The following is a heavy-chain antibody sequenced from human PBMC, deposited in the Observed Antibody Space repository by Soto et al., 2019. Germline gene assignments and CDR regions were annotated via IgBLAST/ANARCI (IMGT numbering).Heavy chain of an antibody. V-gene: IGHV6-1*01. D-gene: IGHD2-21*02. J-gene: IGHJ3*02. Sequence: PSQTLSLTCAISGDSVSSNSAAWNWIRQSPSRGLEWLGRTYYRSKWYNDYAVSVKSRITINPDTSKNQFSLQLNSVTPEDTAVYYCAISYCGGDCYSLTLGLDAFDIWCQGTMVTVSS. CDR1: GDSVSSNSAA. CDR3: AISYCGGDCYSLTLGLDAFDI. CDR2: TYYRSKWYN.